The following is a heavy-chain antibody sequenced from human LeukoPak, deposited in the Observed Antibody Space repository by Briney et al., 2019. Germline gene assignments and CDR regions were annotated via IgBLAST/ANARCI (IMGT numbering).Heavy chain of an antibody. J-gene: IGHJ3*02. CDR2: IYTSGST. D-gene: IGHD1-26*01. Sequence: PSETLSLTCTVSGGSISSYHWSWIRQPAGKGLEWIGRIYTSGSTNYNPSLKSRVTMSVDTSKNQFSLKLSSVTAADTAVYYCARSGGSYYPRDAFDIWGQGTMVTVSS. CDR1: GGSISSYH. CDR3: ARSGGSYYPRDAFDI. V-gene: IGHV4-4*07.